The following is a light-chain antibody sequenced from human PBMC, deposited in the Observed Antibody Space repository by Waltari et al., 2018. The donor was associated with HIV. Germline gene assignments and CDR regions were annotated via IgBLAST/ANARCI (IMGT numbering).Light chain of an antibody. V-gene: IGLV2-14*01. CDR3: TSYISSSSPV. J-gene: IGLJ3*02. CDR1: SSDFGYYNS. CDR2: EVS. Sequence: QSALTQPASVSGSPGQSITIPCTGTSSDFGYYNSVSCYHDPPCKAPKVLISEVSNRPSGVSDRFSGSKSGNTASLTISGLQAEDEADYFCTSYISSSSPVFGGGTKLTVL.